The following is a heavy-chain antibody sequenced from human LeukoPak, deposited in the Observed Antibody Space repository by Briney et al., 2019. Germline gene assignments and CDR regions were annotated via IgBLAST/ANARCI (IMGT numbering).Heavy chain of an antibody. CDR3: ARGTNWGGDDAFDI. Sequence: GGSLRLSCAASGFTFSNYAMSWVRQAPGKGLEWVSAISGSGPSTCYSDSVKGRFTISRDDSKKTLSLQMNSLKAEDTAVYYCARGTNWGGDDAFDIWGQGTMVTVSS. V-gene: IGHV3-23*01. J-gene: IGHJ3*02. D-gene: IGHD7-27*01. CDR1: GFTFSNYA. CDR2: ISGSGPST.